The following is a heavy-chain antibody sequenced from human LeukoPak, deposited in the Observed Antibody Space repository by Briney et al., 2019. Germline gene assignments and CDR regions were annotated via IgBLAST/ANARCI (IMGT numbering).Heavy chain of an antibody. CDR3: AKDRQTITIFGVVNTPRANFDY. Sequence: GGSLRLSCAASGFSFSRYDIHWVRQAPGKGLEWVALIWYDGSNKNYADSVKGRFTISRDNFMSTVYLQMNSLRAEDTAVYYCAKDRQTITIFGVVNTPRANFDYWGQGTLVTVSS. D-gene: IGHD3-3*01. J-gene: IGHJ4*02. V-gene: IGHV3-30*02. CDR1: GFSFSRYD. CDR2: IWYDGSNK.